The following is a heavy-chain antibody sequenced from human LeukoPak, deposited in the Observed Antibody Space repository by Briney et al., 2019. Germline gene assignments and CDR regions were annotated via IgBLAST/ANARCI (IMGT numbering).Heavy chain of an antibody. CDR1: GYTFTGYY. CDR2: INPNSGGT. V-gene: IGHV1-2*02. CDR3: ARSRYYYDSSGYYLNNWFDP. Sequence: GASVKVSCKASGYTFTGYYMHWVRQAPGQGLEWMGWINPNSGGTNYAQKFQGRVTMTRDTSISTAYMELSGLRSDDTAVYYCARSRYYYDSSGYYLNNWFDPWGQGTLVTVSS. J-gene: IGHJ5*02. D-gene: IGHD3-22*01.